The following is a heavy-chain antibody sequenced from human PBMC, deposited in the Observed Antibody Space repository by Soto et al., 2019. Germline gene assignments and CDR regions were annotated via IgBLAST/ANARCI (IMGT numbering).Heavy chain of an antibody. Sequence: SETLSLTCAVYGGSFSGYYWSWIRQPPGKGLEWIGEINHSGSTNYNPSLKSRVTISVDTPKNQFSLKLSSVTAADTAVYYCARGLIYCSSTSCYEGYYYYYYYMDVWGKGTTVTVSS. D-gene: IGHD2-2*01. J-gene: IGHJ6*03. CDR1: GGSFSGYY. V-gene: IGHV4-34*01. CDR2: INHSGST. CDR3: ARGLIYCSSTSCYEGYYYYYYYMDV.